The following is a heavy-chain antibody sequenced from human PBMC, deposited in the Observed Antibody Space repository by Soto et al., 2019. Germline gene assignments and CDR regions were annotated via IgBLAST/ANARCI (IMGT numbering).Heavy chain of an antibody. CDR1: GGTFNNYA. V-gene: IGHV1-69*01. Sequence: QVQLVQSGAEVKKPGSSVKVSCRASGGTFNNYAVTWVRQAPGQGLEWMGGTIPISGTANYAQKFQGRVRITADESTNTVHRELSSQRSEDTAMYYCASSYGTSWYGDWWGQGTLVTVSS. CDR2: TIPISGTA. CDR3: ASSYGTSWYGDW. J-gene: IGHJ4*02. D-gene: IGHD6-13*01.